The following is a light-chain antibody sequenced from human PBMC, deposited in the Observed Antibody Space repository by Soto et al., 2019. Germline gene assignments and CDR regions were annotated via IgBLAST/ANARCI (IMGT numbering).Light chain of an antibody. CDR3: QQHENLIT. Sequence: EIALTQSPDTMSLSPGERATLSCRASQTVTSGYLAWYQQKPGQAPRLLIYGVSTGATGIPDRFSGSGSGTDFTLTISRLEPEDFAVYSCQQHENLITFGQGTRLEIK. CDR2: GVS. CDR1: QTVTSGY. V-gene: IGKV3-20*01. J-gene: IGKJ5*01.